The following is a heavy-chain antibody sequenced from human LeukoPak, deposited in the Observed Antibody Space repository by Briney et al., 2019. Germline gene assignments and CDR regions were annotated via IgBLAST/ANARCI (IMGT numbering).Heavy chain of an antibody. CDR1: GFSFSGYA. V-gene: IGHV3-23*01. CDR3: AKGSRGYTNYYFDY. CDR2: ISCSGAST. Sequence: PGGSLRLSCTSSGFSFSGYAMIWVRQAPGKGLELVSTISCSGASTFYADSVRGRFLTSKDIPSNIVYLQMNSLRAEDTAVYYCAKGSRGYTNYYFDYWGQGTLVTVSS. J-gene: IGHJ4*02. D-gene: IGHD2-2*02.